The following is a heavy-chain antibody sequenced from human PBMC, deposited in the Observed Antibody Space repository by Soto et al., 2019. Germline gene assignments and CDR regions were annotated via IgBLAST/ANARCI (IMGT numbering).Heavy chain of an antibody. D-gene: IGHD2-15*01. J-gene: IGHJ4*02. CDR3: ARESRYCSGGSCYFLPGIDY. V-gene: IGHV1-69*12. CDR2: IIPIFGTA. CDR1: EATFSSNA. Sequence: QVQLVQSGAEVKKLGPSVRSSGKPLEATFSSNAISGVRQAPGQGLKGMGGIIPIFGTANYAQKFKGRVTITADESTSTAYMELSSLRSEDTAVYYCARESRYCSGGSCYFLPGIDYWGQGTLVTVSS.